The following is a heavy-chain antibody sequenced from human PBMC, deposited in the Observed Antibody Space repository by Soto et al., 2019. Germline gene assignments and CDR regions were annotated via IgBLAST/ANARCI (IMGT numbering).Heavy chain of an antibody. V-gene: IGHV4-61*08. CDR3: AREGLTGTIGLYYYYGMEV. J-gene: IGHJ6*02. Sequence: PSETLSLTCTVSGGSISSGGYYWSWIRQPPGKGLEWIGYIYYSGSTNYNPSLKSRVTISVDTSKNQFSLKLGSVTAADTAVYYCAREGLTGTIGLYYYYGMEVWGQGTTVTVSS. D-gene: IGHD1-7*01. CDR1: GGSISSGGYY. CDR2: IYYSGST.